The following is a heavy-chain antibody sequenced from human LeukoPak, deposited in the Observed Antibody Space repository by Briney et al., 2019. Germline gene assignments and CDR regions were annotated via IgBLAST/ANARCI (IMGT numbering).Heavy chain of an antibody. V-gene: IGHV3-23*01. J-gene: IGHJ6*03. CDR2: IIGSGGST. CDR1: GFTFSSYA. Sequence: PGGCLRLSCAASGFTFSSYAMSWVRQAPGKGLEWVSAIIGSGGSTYYADSVKGRFTISRDNSKNTLYLQMNSLRAEDTAVYYCAKDGYDYYYYYMDVWGKGTTVTVSS. D-gene: IGHD1-1*01. CDR3: AKDGYDYYYYYMDV.